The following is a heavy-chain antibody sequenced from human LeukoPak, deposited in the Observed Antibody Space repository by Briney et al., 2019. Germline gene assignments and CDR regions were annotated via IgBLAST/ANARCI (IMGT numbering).Heavy chain of an antibody. CDR2: IKQDGSEK. Sequence: GGSLRLSCAASGFTFSSYWMSWVRQAPGKGLEWVANIKQDGSEKYYVDSVKGRFTISRDNAKNSLYLQMNSLRAEDTAVYYCARDSSGRWLQRYSPFDYWGQGTLVTVSS. V-gene: IGHV3-7*03. D-gene: IGHD5-24*01. CDR3: ARDSSGRWLQRYSPFDY. CDR1: GFTFSSYW. J-gene: IGHJ4*02.